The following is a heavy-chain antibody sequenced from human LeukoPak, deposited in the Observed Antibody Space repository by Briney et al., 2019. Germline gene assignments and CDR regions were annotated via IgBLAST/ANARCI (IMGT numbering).Heavy chain of an antibody. D-gene: IGHD3-22*01. CDR3: ARESVRRISMRSKGFFDY. J-gene: IGHJ4*02. CDR1: GFTFSSYG. Sequence: PGGSLRLSCAASGFTFSSYGMHWVRQAPGKGLEWVSSINSRSNDIYYADSVKGRFTISRDNAKNSLYLQMNSLRAEDTAVYYRARESVRRISMRSKGFFDYWGRGTRVTVSS. V-gene: IGHV3-21*04. CDR2: INSRSNDI.